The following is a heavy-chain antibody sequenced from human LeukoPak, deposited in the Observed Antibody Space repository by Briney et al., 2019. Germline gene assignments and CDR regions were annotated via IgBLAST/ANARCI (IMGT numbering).Heavy chain of an antibody. CDR1: GFTFSSYA. V-gene: IGHV3-33*06. CDR2: IWSDGSNK. Sequence: GGSLRLSCAASGFTFSSYAMHWVRQAPGKGLEWVAVIWSDGSNKYCADSVKGRFTISRDNSKNTLYLQMNSLRAEDTAVYYCAKGDTATVLDAFDIWGQGTMVTVSS. J-gene: IGHJ3*02. CDR3: AKGDTATVLDAFDI. D-gene: IGHD5-18*01.